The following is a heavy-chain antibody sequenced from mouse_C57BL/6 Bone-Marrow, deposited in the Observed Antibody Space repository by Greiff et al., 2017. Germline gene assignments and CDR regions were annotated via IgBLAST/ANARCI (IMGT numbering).Heavy chain of an antibody. CDR2: ISRGGSYT. CDR1: GFTFSNYG. J-gene: IGHJ1*03. V-gene: IGHV5-6*02. CDR3: ASCVV. Sequence: DVKLVESGGDLVKPGGSLKLSCAASGFTFSNYGMSWVRQTPDKRLEWVATISRGGSYTYYPASVQGRFTISRDNAKNTLYLQLSRLKSEDTARYYCASCVVWGTGTTVTVSS.